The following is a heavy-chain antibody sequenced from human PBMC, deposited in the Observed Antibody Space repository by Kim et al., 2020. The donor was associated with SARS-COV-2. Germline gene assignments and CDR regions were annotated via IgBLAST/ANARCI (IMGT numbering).Heavy chain of an antibody. D-gene: IGHD6-6*01. CDR2: IYYSGST. CDR3: VRGSIAVRLRPHNWFDP. J-gene: IGHJ5*02. Sequence: SETLSLTCTVSGGSISSSSYYWGWIRQPPGKGLEWIASIYYSGSTDYNPSLRSRVTMSVDTSKNQFSLRLRSMTAADTAVYFCVRGSIAVRLRPHNWFDPWGQGTLVTVSS. CDR1: GGSISSSSYY. V-gene: IGHV4-39*01.